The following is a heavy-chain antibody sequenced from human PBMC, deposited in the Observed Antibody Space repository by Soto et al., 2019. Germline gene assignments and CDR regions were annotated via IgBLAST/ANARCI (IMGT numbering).Heavy chain of an antibody. CDR3: ARAAILSFTHYVDVSADDY. CDR2: ISAYNGNT. V-gene: IGHV1-18*04. Sequence: GASVKVSCKASGYTFTSYGISWVRQAPGQGLEGMGWISAYNGNTNYAQRLQGRDTMTTDTSTSTAYMELRSLRSDHTAVYYCARAAILSFTHYVDVSADDYWGQGTLVTVSS. D-gene: IGHD4-17*01. J-gene: IGHJ4*02. CDR1: GYTFTSYG.